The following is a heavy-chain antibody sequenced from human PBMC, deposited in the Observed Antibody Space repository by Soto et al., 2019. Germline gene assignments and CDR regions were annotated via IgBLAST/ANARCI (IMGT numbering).Heavy chain of an antibody. V-gene: IGHV1-3*01. Sequence: ASVKVSCKASGYTFTSYAMHWVRQAPGQRLEWMGWINAGNGNTKYSQKFQGRVTITRDTSASTAYMELSSLRSEDTAVYYCARDQRRGVPKYYFDYWGQGTLVTVSS. J-gene: IGHJ4*02. CDR1: GYTFTSYA. D-gene: IGHD3-10*01. CDR3: ARDQRRGVPKYYFDY. CDR2: INAGNGNT.